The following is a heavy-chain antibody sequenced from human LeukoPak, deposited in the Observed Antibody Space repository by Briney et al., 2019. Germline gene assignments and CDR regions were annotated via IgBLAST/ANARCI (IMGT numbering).Heavy chain of an antibody. CDR2: IYYSGST. CDR1: GGSISSYY. D-gene: IGHD5-24*01. J-gene: IGHJ4*02. V-gene: IGHV4-59*08. Sequence: SETLSLTCTVSGGSISSYYWSWIRQPPGKGLEWIGYIYYSGSTNYNPSLKSRVTISVDTSKNQFSLKLGSVTAADTAVYYCARQTGDGYNFSGKFDYWGQGTLVTVSS. CDR3: ARQTGDGYNFSGKFDY.